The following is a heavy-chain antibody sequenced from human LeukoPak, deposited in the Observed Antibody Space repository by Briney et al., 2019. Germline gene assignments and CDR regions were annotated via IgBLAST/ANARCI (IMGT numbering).Heavy chain of an antibody. Sequence: PGGCPRLSCADSGVTFTRSAMSWGPPAPGKGREWVSALRGRGGSTYYADSVKGRVTIYRDNSKNTLYLQMKSLRAEDTGVYYCAKDRGSSGYNGFHVDYYVDYWGQGTLVTVSS. J-gene: IGHJ4*02. CDR1: GVTFTRSA. V-gene: IGHV3-23*01. D-gene: IGHD3-22*01. CDR3: AKDRGSSGYNGFHVDYYVDY. CDR2: LRGRGGST.